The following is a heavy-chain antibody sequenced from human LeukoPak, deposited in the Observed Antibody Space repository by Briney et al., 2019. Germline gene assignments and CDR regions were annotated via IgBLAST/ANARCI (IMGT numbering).Heavy chain of an antibody. CDR2: INEGGSDK. CDR1: GFTFSSYW. CDR3: ARDTYRFDDY. V-gene: IGHV3-7*01. Sequence: GGSLRLSCAASGFTFSSYWMSWVLQAPGKGLEWVASINEGGSDKYYVDSVKGRFTISRDNAKNSLYLQMNSLRAEDTAVYYCARDTYRFDDYWGQGTLVTVSS. J-gene: IGHJ4*02.